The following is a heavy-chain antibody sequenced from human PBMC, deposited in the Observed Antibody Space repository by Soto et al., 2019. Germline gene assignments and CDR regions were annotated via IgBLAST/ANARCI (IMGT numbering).Heavy chain of an antibody. CDR3: ARGGTWELLLRL. CDR2: IWYDGSVR. D-gene: IGHD1-26*01. J-gene: IGHJ4*02. Sequence: QVQLVESGGGVVRPGTSLRLSCAGSGFSFSDYGMNWVRQAPGKGLEWVAVIWYDGSVRRYADSVKGRFTISRDISKNTLYLQMNSLRVEDTAVYFCARGGTWELLLRLWGQGTLVTVSS. V-gene: IGHV3-33*01. CDR1: GFSFSDYG.